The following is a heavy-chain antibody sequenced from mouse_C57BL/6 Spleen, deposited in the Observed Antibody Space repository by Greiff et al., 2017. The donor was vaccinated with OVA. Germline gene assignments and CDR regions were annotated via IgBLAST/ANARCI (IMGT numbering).Heavy chain of an antibody. CDR1: GYTFTDYE. V-gene: IGHV1-15*01. CDR2: IDPETGGT. Sequence: QVQLKESGAELVRPGASVTLSCKASGYTFTDYEMHWVKQTPVHGLEWIGAIDPETGGTAYNQKFKGKAILTADKSSSTAYMELRSLTSEDSAVYYCTSSGGPAFDDWGQGTTLTVSS. D-gene: IGHD3-1*01. J-gene: IGHJ2*01. CDR3: TSSGGPAFDD.